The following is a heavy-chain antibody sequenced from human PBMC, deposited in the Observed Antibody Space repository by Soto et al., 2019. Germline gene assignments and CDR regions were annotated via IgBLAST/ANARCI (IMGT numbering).Heavy chain of an antibody. CDR3: ATVFDL. Sequence: DVQLVESGGGLVQPGGSLRVSCAASGFTLGSHRIHWVRQPPGKGLEWVSRIVTDGGGTSYADSVKGRFTISTDNAKNTVYLQMNGLRAEDTAVYCCATVFDLWGQGTLVTVSS. V-gene: IGHV3-74*01. J-gene: IGHJ5*02. CDR1: GFTLGSHR. CDR2: IVTDGGGT.